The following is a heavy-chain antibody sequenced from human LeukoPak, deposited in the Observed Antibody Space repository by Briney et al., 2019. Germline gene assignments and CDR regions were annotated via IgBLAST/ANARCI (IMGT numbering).Heavy chain of an antibody. J-gene: IGHJ4*02. Sequence: LSLTCTVSGGSISSSSYYWGWIRHPPGKGLEWVSYISRNSYTNYADSVKGRFTISRDNAKNSLYLQMASLRAEDTAVYYCARMGIAAVGAYYFDYWGQGTLVAVSS. D-gene: IGHD6-13*01. CDR1: GGSISSSSYY. CDR2: ISRNSYT. CDR3: ARMGIAAVGAYYFDY. V-gene: IGHV3-11*06.